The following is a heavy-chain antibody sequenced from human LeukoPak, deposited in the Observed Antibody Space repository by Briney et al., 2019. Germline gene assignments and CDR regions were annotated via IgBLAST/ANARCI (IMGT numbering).Heavy chain of an antibody. CDR2: IYSGGST. V-gene: IGHV3-53*01. CDR1: GFTVSSNY. D-gene: IGHD5-12*01. Sequence: GGSLRLSCAASGFTVSSNYMSWVRQAPGKGLEWVSVIYSGGSTYYADSVRGRFTISRDNYKNTLYLQMNSLRAEDTAVYYCARYSGYDEGFDYWGQGTLVTVSS. J-gene: IGHJ4*02. CDR3: ARYSGYDEGFDY.